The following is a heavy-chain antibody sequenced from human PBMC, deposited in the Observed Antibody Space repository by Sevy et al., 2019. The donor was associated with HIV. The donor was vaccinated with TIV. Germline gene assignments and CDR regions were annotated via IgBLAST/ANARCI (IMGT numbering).Heavy chain of an antibody. CDR3: ARAFQAAMYYPHFDY. V-gene: IGHV3-11*01. D-gene: IGHD5-18*01. Sequence: GGSLRLSCAASGFTFSDYYMSWIRQAPGKGLEWVSYISSSGSTIYYADSVKGRFTISRDNAKNSLYLQMNSLRAEDTAVYYCARAFQAAMYYPHFDYWGQGTLVSVSS. CDR2: ISSSGSTI. J-gene: IGHJ4*02. CDR1: GFTFSDYY.